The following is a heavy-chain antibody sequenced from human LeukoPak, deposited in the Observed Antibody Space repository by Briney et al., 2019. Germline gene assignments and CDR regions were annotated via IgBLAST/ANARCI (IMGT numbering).Heavy chain of an antibody. CDR1: GFTFSTYA. J-gene: IGHJ4*02. V-gene: IGHV3-30*18. D-gene: IGHD2-2*01. Sequence: GGSLRVSCAASGFTFSTYAMSWVRQAPGKGLEWVAIISYDGSNKYYADSVKGRFTISRDNSKNTLYLQMNSLRAEDTAVYYCAKDLVRGVYCSSTSCYVNYFDYWGQGTLVTVSS. CDR2: ISYDGSNK. CDR3: AKDLVRGVYCSSTSCYVNYFDY.